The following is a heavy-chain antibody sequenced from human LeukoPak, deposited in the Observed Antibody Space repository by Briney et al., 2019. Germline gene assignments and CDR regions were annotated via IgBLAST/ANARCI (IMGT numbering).Heavy chain of an antibody. V-gene: IGHV3-9*01. J-gene: IGHJ4*02. Sequence: GGSLRLSCAASGFTFDDYAMHWVRQAPGRGLEWVSGISWNRGSIGYADSVKGRFTISRDNAKNSLYLQMNSLRAEDTALYYCAKMGYYGSGKEPRGGTDYWGQGTLVTVSS. CDR3: AKMGYYGSGKEPRGGTDY. CDR2: ISWNRGSI. D-gene: IGHD3-10*01. CDR1: GFTFDDYA.